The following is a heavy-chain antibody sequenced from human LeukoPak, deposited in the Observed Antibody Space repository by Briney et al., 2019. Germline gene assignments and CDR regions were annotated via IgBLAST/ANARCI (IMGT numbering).Heavy chain of an antibody. CDR3: ASGQLAEMYYYYGMDV. CDR1: GDTIDNYV. D-gene: IGHD1-1*01. CDR2: IIPIFGTA. Sequence: SVKVSCKASGDTIDNYVIAWVRQALGQGLEWMGGIIPIFGTANSAQKFQGRVTLTADKSASTVYMELNRLRSEDTAVYYCASGQLAEMYYYYGMDVWGKGTTVTVSS. V-gene: IGHV1-69*06. J-gene: IGHJ6*04.